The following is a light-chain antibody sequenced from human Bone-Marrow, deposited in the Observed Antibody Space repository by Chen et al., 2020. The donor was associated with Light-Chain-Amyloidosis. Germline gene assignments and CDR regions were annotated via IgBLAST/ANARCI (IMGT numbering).Light chain of an antibody. J-gene: IGLJ3*02. CDR1: NIGSTS. V-gene: IGLV3-21*02. CDR2: DDS. CDR3: QVWDRSSGRPV. Sequence: SYVLTQPSSVSVAPGQTATIACGGNNIGSTSVHWYQQTPGPAPLLVVYDDSDRPSGIPGRLSGYKSGNTATLSISRVEAGDEADFYCQVWDRSSGRPVFGGGTKLTVL.